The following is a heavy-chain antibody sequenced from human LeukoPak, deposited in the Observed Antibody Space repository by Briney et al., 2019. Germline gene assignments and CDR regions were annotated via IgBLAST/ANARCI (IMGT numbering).Heavy chain of an antibody. Sequence: PSETLSLTCAVYGGSFSGYYWSWIRQPPGEGLEWIGEINHSGSTNYNPSLKSRVTISVDTSKNQFSLKLSSVTAADTAVYYCARGRYCSSTSCYRYYYYMDVWGKGTTVAVSS. CDR1: GGSFSGYY. J-gene: IGHJ6*03. CDR3: ARGRYCSSTSCYRYYYYMDV. D-gene: IGHD2-2*01. CDR2: INHSGST. V-gene: IGHV4-34*01.